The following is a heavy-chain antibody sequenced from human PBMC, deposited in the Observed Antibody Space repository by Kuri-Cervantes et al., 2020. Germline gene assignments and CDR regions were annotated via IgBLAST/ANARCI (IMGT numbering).Heavy chain of an antibody. CDR3: AKHKISVGRGEIDP. J-gene: IGHJ5*02. V-gene: IGHV3-15*01. Sequence: GESLKISCAASGFTFSNAWMSWVRQAPGKGLEWVGCIKSKTDGGTTDYAAPVKGRFTISRDDSKNTLYLQMNSLRAEDTAVYYCAKHKISVGRGEIDPWGQGTLVTVSS. CDR2: IKSKTDGGTT. D-gene: IGHD3-10*01. CDR1: GFTFSNAW.